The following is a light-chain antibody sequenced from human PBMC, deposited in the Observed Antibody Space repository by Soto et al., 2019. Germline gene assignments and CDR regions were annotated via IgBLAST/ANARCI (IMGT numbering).Light chain of an antibody. J-gene: IGKJ1*01. CDR2: GAS. Sequence: IVLTQSPGALSLSPGERATLSCRASQSVSSSYLAWYQRKPGQAPRLLIYGASSRATGIPDRFSGSGSGTDFTLTISRLEPEDFAVYYCQQYGSSPRTFGQGTKVDIK. V-gene: IGKV3-20*01. CDR3: QQYGSSPRT. CDR1: QSVSSSY.